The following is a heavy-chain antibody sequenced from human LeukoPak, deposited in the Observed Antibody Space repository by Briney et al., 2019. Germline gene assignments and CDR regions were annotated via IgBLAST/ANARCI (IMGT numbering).Heavy chain of an antibody. Sequence: GGSVSPSCAASGFTFSSYAMSWVRQAPGKGLEWVSAISGSGGSTYYADSVKGRFTISRDNSKNTLYLQMNSLRAEDTAVYYCAAVLSARQGDWFDPWGQGTLVTVSS. J-gene: IGHJ5*02. CDR1: GFTFSSYA. V-gene: IGHV3-23*01. CDR3: AAVLSARQGDWFDP. D-gene: IGHD6-6*01. CDR2: ISGSGGST.